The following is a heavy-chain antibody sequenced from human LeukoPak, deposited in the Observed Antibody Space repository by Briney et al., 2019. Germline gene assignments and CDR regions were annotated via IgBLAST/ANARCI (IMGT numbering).Heavy chain of an antibody. CDR1: GFTFSSYE. V-gene: IGHV3-20*04. CDR3: ARSDSSGYYYYMDV. Sequence: GGSLRLSCAASGFTFSSYELNWVRQAPGKGLEWVSGINWNGGSTDYADSVKGRFTISRDNAKNSLYLQMNSLRAEDTALYYCARSDSSGYYYYMDVWGKGTTVTVSS. J-gene: IGHJ6*03. CDR2: INWNGGST. D-gene: IGHD6-25*01.